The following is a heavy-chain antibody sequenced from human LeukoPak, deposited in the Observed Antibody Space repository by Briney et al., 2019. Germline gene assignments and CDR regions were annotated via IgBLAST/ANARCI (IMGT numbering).Heavy chain of an antibody. CDR2: IYPGDSDT. Sequence: GESLKISCKGSGYSFTSYWIGWVRQMPGKGLEWMGIIYPGDSDTRYSPSFQGQVTISADKSISTAYLQWSSLKASDTAMYYCARQGSMGHTMIVVVIGDAFDIWGQGTMVTVSS. J-gene: IGHJ3*02. CDR3: ARQGSMGHTMIVVVIGDAFDI. D-gene: IGHD3-22*01. V-gene: IGHV5-51*01. CDR1: GYSFTSYW.